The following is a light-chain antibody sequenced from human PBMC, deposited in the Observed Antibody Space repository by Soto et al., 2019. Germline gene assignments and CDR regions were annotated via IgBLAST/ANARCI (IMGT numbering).Light chain of an antibody. CDR1: QSISSY. J-gene: IGKJ2*01. CDR3: QQSYSTLEYT. Sequence: DIQMTQSPSSLSASVGDRVTITCRASQSISSYLNWYQQKPGKAPKLLIYAASSLQSGVPPRFSGSGSGTDFTLTISSLQPEDFAAYYCQQSYSTLEYTFGQGTKLEIK. CDR2: AAS. V-gene: IGKV1-39*01.